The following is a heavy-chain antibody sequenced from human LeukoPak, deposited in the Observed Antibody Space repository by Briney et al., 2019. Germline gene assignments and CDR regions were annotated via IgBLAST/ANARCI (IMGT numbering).Heavy chain of an antibody. Sequence: PGRSLRLSCAASGFTFGDYAMSWVRQAPGKGLEWVSLIRSKAYGGTPEYAASVKDRFTISRDDSKSIAYLQMSSLKTEDTAVYYCTRVAITLVGSYDHYFDYWGQGTLVTDSS. CDR3: TRVAITLVGSYDHYFDY. J-gene: IGHJ4*02. CDR2: IRSKAYGGTP. CDR1: GFTFGDYA. V-gene: IGHV3-49*04. D-gene: IGHD1-26*01.